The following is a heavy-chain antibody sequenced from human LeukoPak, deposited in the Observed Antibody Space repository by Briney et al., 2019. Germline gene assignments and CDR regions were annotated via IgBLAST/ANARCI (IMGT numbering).Heavy chain of an antibody. Sequence: SETLSLTCAVYGASFSGYYWSWIRQPPGKGLEWIGEINHSGSTNYNPSLQSRVTISVDTSKNQFSLKLSSVTAADTAVYYCATCLSYYYDSSGHQVRDAFDIWGQGTMVTVSS. V-gene: IGHV4-34*01. J-gene: IGHJ3*02. CDR2: INHSGST. CDR1: GASFSGYY. D-gene: IGHD3-22*01. CDR3: ATCLSYYYDSSGHQVRDAFDI.